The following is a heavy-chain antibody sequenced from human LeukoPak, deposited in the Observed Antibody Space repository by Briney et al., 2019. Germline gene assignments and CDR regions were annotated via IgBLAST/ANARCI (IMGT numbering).Heavy chain of an antibody. V-gene: IGHV3-30-3*01. CDR3: VRSAFHAGSGNYYDY. D-gene: IGHD3-22*01. J-gene: IGHJ4*02. Sequence: GRPLRLSCAASGFTFSSYAMHWVRQAPGKGLEWVAVISYDRSITYYADSVKGRFTISRDNAENTLYLQMNSLRVEDTAVYYCVRSAFHAGSGNYYDYWGQGTLVTVSS. CDR1: GFTFSSYA. CDR2: ISYDRSIT.